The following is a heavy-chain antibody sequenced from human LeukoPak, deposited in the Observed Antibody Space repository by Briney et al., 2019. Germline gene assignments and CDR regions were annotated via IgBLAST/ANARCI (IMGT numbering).Heavy chain of an antibody. J-gene: IGHJ6*02. Sequence: SETLSLTCAVSGGSISSSNWWSWVRQPPGKGLEWIGEICHSGSTNYNPSLKSRVTISVDTSKNQFSLKLSSVTAADTAVYYCARVIAAAGTRFYYGMDVWGQGTTVTVSS. CDR1: GGSISSSNW. D-gene: IGHD6-13*01. V-gene: IGHV4-4*02. CDR3: ARVIAAAGTRFYYGMDV. CDR2: ICHSGST.